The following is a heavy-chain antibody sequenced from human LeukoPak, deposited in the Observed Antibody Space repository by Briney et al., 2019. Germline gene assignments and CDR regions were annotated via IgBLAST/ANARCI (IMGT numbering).Heavy chain of an antibody. CDR2: ISSSGSTI. D-gene: IGHD3-3*01. Sequence: PGGSLRLSCAASGFTFSSYEMNWVRQAPGKGLEWVSYISSSGSTIYYADSVKGRLTISRDNAKNSLYLQMNGLRAEDTAVYYCAREPHPPLYDFWSGYSYYMDVWGKGTTVTVSS. V-gene: IGHV3-48*03. CDR1: GFTFSSYE. J-gene: IGHJ6*03. CDR3: AREPHPPLYDFWSGYSYYMDV.